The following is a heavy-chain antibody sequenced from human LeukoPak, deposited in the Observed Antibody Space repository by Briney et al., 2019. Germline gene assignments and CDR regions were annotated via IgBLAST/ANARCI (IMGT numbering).Heavy chain of an antibody. CDR2: IRYDGSIK. Sequence: RGSLRLSCAASGFTFSRNGMHWVRQAPGKGLVWVALIRYDGSIKYYEDSVKGRFTISRDNSQNTLYLQMNSLRAEDTAVYYCAKDRWDLPFDYWGQGTLVTVSS. CDR3: AKDRWDLPFDY. J-gene: IGHJ4*02. CDR1: GFTFSRNG. D-gene: IGHD1-26*01. V-gene: IGHV3-30*02.